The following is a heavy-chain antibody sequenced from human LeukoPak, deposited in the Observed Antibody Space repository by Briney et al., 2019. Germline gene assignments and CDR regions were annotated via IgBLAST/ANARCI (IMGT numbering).Heavy chain of an antibody. CDR3: ARDFTYSSGGIYYDRFDY. Sequence: SGGSVRLSCAASGFAFSSYGMHWVRQAPGKGLEWVAFIRHDGSNKYYADSVKGRFTISRDISENTLYLQMNALRAEDTAVYYCARDFTYSSGGIYYDRFDYWGQGTLVTVSS. D-gene: IGHD2-15*01. J-gene: IGHJ4*02. CDR1: GFAFSSYG. V-gene: IGHV3-30*02. CDR2: IRHDGSNK.